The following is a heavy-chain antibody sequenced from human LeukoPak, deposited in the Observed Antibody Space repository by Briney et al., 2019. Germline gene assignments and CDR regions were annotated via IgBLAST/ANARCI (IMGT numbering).Heavy chain of an antibody. CDR1: GGSISSYY. D-gene: IGHD3-10*01. V-gene: IGHV4-59*08. CDR3: ASYYGSGSYASDAFDI. Sequence: SETLSLTCTVPGGSISSYYWSWIRQPPGKGLEWIGYIYYSGSTNYNPSLKSRVTISVDTSKNQFSLKLSSVTAADTAVYYCASYYGSGSYASDAFDIWGQGTMVTVSS. J-gene: IGHJ3*02. CDR2: IYYSGST.